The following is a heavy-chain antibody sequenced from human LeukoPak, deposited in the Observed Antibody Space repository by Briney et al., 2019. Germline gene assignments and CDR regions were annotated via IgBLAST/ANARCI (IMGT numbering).Heavy chain of an antibody. V-gene: IGHV3-48*01. CDR3: ASLYSYGHTN. D-gene: IGHD5-18*01. CDR2: ISSSSGTI. CDR1: GSTFSSYC. Sequence: GGSLSLSCTASGSTFSSYCMNWVRQAPGKGLEWVSYISSSSGTIYYADSVKGRFTISRDNAKNSLYLQMSSLRAEDTAVYYCASLYSYGHTNWGQGTLVTVSS. J-gene: IGHJ4*02.